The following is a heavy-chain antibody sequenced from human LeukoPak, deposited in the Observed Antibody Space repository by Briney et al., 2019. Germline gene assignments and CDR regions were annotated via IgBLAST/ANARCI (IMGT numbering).Heavy chain of an antibody. CDR1: GYTFTDYY. D-gene: IGHD2-21*01. Sequence: ASVKVSCKASGYTFTDYYIHCVRQAPGQGLEWMGWINPKSGGRNSAQKFQGRLTMTRDTFISTLYMELSWLTSDDTAIYYCARADRVDGGPYLIDPWGQGTLVTVSS. CDR3: ARADRVDGGPYLIDP. V-gene: IGHV1-2*02. J-gene: IGHJ5*02. CDR2: INPKSGGR.